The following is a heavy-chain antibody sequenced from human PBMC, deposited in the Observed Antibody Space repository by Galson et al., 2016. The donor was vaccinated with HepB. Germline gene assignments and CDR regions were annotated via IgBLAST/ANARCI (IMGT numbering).Heavy chain of an antibody. J-gene: IGHJ4*02. D-gene: IGHD6-13*01. CDR2: VSYDGNNK. Sequence: SLRLSCAASGFTFNIFAMHWVRQAPGKGLEWVAAVSYDGNNKYFADSVKGRFSISRDDSKNTLFLQMDNLRAEDTALYYCARPAAATTRLFFYFDSWGQGTLVTVSS. CDR3: ARPAAATTRLFFYFDS. V-gene: IGHV3-30*03. CDR1: GFTFNIFA.